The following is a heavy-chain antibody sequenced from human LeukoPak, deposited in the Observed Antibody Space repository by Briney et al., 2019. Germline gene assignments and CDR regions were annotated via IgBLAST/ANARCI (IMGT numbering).Heavy chain of an antibody. CDR3: ARVPQGALRYFDWLLNYYYMDV. D-gene: IGHD3-9*01. J-gene: IGHJ6*03. CDR1: GYTFTSYD. V-gene: IGHV1-8*03. CDR2: MNPNSGNT. Sequence: ASVKVSCKASGYTFTSYDINWVRQATGQGLEWMGWMNPNSGNTGYAQKFQGRVTITRNTSISTAYMELSSLRSEDTAVYYCARVPQGALRYFDWLLNYYYMDVWGKGTTVTISS.